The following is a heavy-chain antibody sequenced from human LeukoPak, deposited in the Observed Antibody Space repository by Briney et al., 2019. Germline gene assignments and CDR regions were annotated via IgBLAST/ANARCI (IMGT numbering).Heavy chain of an antibody. CDR3: ARDLGVYDILIPQVYDY. Sequence: ASVKVSCKASGYTFTSYDINWVRQATGQGLEWMGWMNPSSGNTGYAQKFQGRVTITRNTSISTAYMELSSLRSEDTAVYYCARDLGVYDILIPQVYDYWGQGTLVTVSS. J-gene: IGHJ4*02. CDR2: MNPSSGNT. D-gene: IGHD3-9*01. CDR1: GYTFTSYD. V-gene: IGHV1-8*03.